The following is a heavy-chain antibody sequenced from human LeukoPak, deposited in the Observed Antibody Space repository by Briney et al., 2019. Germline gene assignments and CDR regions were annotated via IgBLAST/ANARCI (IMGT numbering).Heavy chain of an antibody. Sequence: GGSLRLSCAASGFTLSSYSMNWVRQAPGKGLEWVSSISSSSTYISYADSVKGRFTISRDNAKNSLYLQMNTLRAEDTAVYYCARAATIDYWGQGTLVTVSS. CDR3: ARAATIDY. CDR1: GFTLSSYS. CDR2: ISSSSTYI. V-gene: IGHV3-21*01. J-gene: IGHJ4*02.